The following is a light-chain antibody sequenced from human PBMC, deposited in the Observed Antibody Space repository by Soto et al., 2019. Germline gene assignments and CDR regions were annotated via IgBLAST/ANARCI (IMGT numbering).Light chain of an antibody. J-gene: IGKJ1*01. V-gene: IGKV3-15*01. Sequence: EIVMTQSPATLSVSPVERATLSCMASQSVSSNLAWYQQKPGQAPRLLIYGASTRATGIPARFSGSGSGTEFTLTISSLQSEDFAVYFCQVYGSSSKTFGQGTKVDIK. CDR2: GAS. CDR3: QVYGSSSKT. CDR1: QSVSSN.